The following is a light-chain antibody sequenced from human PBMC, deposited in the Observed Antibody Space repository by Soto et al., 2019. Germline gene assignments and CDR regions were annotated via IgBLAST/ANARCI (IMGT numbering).Light chain of an antibody. CDR2: GAS. CDR1: ETVSTN. V-gene: IGKV3-20*01. J-gene: IGKJ5*01. CDR3: QQYGSSIT. Sequence: ETVLTQSPATLSVSPGERVTLSFRASETVSTNLAWYQQRPGQAPRLLIYGASSRATGIPDRFSGSGSGTDFTLTINRLETEDLAVYYCQQYGSSITFGQGTRLEI.